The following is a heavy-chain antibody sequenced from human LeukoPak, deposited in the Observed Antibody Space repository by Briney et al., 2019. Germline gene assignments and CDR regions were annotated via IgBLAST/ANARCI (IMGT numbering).Heavy chain of an antibody. D-gene: IGHD4-17*01. J-gene: IGHJ6*02. CDR1: GFTFSSYA. V-gene: IGHV3-23*01. CDR2: ISGSGGST. CDR3: AKALTTVDYYYYYGMDV. Sequence: GGSLRLSCAASGFTFSSYAMSWVRQAPGKGLEWVSAISGSGGSTYYADSVKGRFTISRDNSKNTLYLQMNSLRAEDTAVYYCAKALTTVDYYYYYGMDVWGQGTTVIVSS.